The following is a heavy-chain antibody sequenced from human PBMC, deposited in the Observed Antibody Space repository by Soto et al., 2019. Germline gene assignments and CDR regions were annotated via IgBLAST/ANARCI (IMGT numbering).Heavy chain of an antibody. V-gene: IGHV1-46*01. J-gene: IGHJ4*02. CDR2: INPSGGST. CDR1: GFTFPTSA. D-gene: IGHD3-22*01. CDR3: ARGDSSGYYLNFDY. Sequence: ASVKVSCKASGFTFPTSAIQWVRQARGQRPEWMGVINPSGGSTSYAQKFQGRLTMTRDTSTSTVYMELGSLRSEDTAVYYCARGDSSGYYLNFDYWGQGTLVTVSS.